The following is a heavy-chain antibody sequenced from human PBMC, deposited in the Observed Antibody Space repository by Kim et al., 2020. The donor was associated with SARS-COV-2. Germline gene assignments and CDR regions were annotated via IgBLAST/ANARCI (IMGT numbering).Heavy chain of an antibody. Sequence: YSRSFQGTVTISADKSISTDYLQWSSLKASDTAMYYCARQPTYSSGYFDYWGQGTLVTVSS. CDR3: ARQPTYSSGYFDY. D-gene: IGHD6-19*01. J-gene: IGHJ4*02. V-gene: IGHV5-10-1*01.